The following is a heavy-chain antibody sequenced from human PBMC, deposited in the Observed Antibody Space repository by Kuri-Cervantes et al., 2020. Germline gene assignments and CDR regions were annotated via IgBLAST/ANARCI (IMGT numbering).Heavy chain of an antibody. CDR1: GFIFSAYN. CDR3: AKGMYYYDSSGYLGSGFDY. CDR2: ISYDGSNK. V-gene: IGHV3-30*18. J-gene: IGHJ4*02. Sequence: GESLKISCAASGFIFSAYNMNWVRQAPGKGLEWVAVISYDGSNKYYADSVKGRFTISRDDSKNTLYLQMNSLRAEDTAVYYCAKGMYYYDSSGYLGSGFDYWGQGTLVTVSS. D-gene: IGHD3-22*01.